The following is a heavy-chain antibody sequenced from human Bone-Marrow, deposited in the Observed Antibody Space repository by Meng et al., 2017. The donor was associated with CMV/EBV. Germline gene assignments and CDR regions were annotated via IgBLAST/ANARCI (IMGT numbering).Heavy chain of an antibody. CDR3: ARDSSRPYWYFEL. V-gene: IGHV4-34*01. J-gene: IGHJ2*01. D-gene: IGHD6-13*01. CDR2: INHSGST. CDR1: GGSFSGYY. Sequence: SETLSLTCAVYGGSFSGYYWSWIRQPPGKGLEWIGEINHSGSTNYNPSLKSRVTISVDTSKNQFSLKLSSVTAADTAVYYCARDSSRPYWYFELWGRGTLVTVSS.